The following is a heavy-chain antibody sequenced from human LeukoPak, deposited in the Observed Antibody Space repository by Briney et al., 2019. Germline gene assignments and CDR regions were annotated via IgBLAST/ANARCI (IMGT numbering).Heavy chain of an antibody. CDR1: GGSISSYC. Sequence: SETLSLTCTVSGGSISSYCWSWIRQPPGKGLEWIGYIYYSGSTNYNPSLKSRVTISVDTSKNQFSLKLSSVTAADTAVYYCARSHYYGRGWFDPWGQGTLVTVSS. CDR2: IYYSGST. CDR3: ARSHYYGRGWFDP. J-gene: IGHJ5*02. D-gene: IGHD3-10*01. V-gene: IGHV4-59*08.